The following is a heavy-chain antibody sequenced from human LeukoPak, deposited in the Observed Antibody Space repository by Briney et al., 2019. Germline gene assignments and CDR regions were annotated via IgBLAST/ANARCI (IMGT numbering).Heavy chain of an antibody. CDR2: IYYSGST. Sequence: SETLSLTCTVSGGSISSYYWSWIRQPPGKGLGWIGYIYYSGSTNYNPSLKSRVTISVDTSKNQFSLKLSSVTAADTAVYYCARDSANQNRHDYVWGSYRSDAFDIWGQGTMVTVSS. J-gene: IGHJ3*02. CDR3: ARDSANQNRHDYVWGSYRSDAFDI. CDR1: GGSISSYY. D-gene: IGHD3-16*02. V-gene: IGHV4-59*01.